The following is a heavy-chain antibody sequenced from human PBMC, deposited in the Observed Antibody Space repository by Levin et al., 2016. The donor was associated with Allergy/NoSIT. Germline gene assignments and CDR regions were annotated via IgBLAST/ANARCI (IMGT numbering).Heavy chain of an antibody. V-gene: IGHV3-23*01. D-gene: IGHD3-22*01. CDR3: AKDFSGSLYAFDI. CDR2: ISSNGGTT. Sequence: GESLKISCAASGFSFSSYAMSWVRQAPGKGLEWVSVISSNGGTTYYADSVKGRFTISRDNSKNTLSLQMNSLRAEDTAVYYCAKDFSGSLYAFDIWGQGTMVTVSS. CDR1: GFSFSSYA. J-gene: IGHJ3*02.